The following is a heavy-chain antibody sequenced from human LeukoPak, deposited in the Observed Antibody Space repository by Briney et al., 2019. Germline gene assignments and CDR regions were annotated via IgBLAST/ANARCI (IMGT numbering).Heavy chain of an antibody. CDR1: GGSTSSYY. D-gene: IGHD5-24*01. CDR2: IYYSGST. V-gene: IGHV4-59*01. CDR3: ARDVDGYNALDY. J-gene: IGHJ4*02. Sequence: SETLSLTCTVSGGSTSSYYWSWIRQPPGKGLEWIGYIYYSGSTNYNPSLKSRVTISVDTSKNQFSLKLSSVTAADTAVYYCARDVDGYNALDYWGQGTLVTVSS.